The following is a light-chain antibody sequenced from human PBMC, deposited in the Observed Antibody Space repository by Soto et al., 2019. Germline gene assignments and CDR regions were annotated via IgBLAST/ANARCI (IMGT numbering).Light chain of an antibody. CDR3: CSYSRSYTWV. J-gene: IGLJ3*02. Sequence: QSALTQPASVSGSPGQSITISCTGTSSDVGDYNFVSWYQQRPGNAPKLMIYNVSNRPSGVSNRFSGSKSGNTASLTISGLQAEDEADYYCCSYSRSYTWVFGGGTKLTVL. CDR1: SSDVGDYNF. V-gene: IGLV2-14*01. CDR2: NVS.